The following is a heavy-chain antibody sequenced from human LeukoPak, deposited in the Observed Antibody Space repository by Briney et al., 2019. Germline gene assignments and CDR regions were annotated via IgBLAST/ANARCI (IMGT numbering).Heavy chain of an antibody. D-gene: IGHD3-22*01. J-gene: IGHJ4*02. CDR2: INAGNGHT. CDR3: ARLRYDGGYYFDY. CDR1: GYTFSNYA. V-gene: IGHV1-3*01. Sequence: GAPVKVSCKASGYTFSNYAIHWVRQAPGQRFEWMGWINAGNGHTKYSQNFQGRVTITRDSSTSTAYMELRSLRSDDTAVYYCARLRYDGGYYFDYWGQGTLVTVSS.